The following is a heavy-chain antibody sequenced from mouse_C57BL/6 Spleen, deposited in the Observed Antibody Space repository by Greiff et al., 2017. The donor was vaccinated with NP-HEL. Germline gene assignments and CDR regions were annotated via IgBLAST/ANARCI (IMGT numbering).Heavy chain of an antibody. Sequence: DVMLVESGGGLVQPGGSLKLSCAASGFTFSDYGMAWVRQAPRKGPEWVAFISNLAYSIYYADTVTGRFTISRENAKNTLYLEMSSLRSEDTAMYYCARHGGYGNYGGYAMDYWGQGTSVTVSS. CDR1: GFTFSDYG. D-gene: IGHD2-1*01. J-gene: IGHJ4*01. CDR3: ARHGGYGNYGGYAMDY. V-gene: IGHV5-15*01. CDR2: ISNLAYSI.